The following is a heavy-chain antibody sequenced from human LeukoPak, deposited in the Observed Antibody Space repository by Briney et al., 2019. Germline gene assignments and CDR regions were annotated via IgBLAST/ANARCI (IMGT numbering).Heavy chain of an antibody. Sequence: PGGSLRLSCAASGFTFNTYAMSWVRQGPGKGLEWVSGINWNGGSTAYADSVKGRFSISRDNAKKSLYLQMNSLRAEDTALYYCARDFINSDYAFDCWGQGTLVTVSS. CDR1: GFTFNTYA. CDR2: INWNGGST. CDR3: ARDFINSDYAFDC. V-gene: IGHV3-20*04. D-gene: IGHD1-7*01. J-gene: IGHJ4*02.